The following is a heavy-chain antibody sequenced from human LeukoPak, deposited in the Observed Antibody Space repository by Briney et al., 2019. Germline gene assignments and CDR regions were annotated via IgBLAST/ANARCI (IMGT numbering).Heavy chain of an antibody. CDR3: ARDSSIVVVPAATGPSWFDP. Sequence: PSETLSLTCTVSGGSISSSSYYWGWIRQPPGKGLEWIGSIYYSGSTYYNPSLKSRVTISVDTSKNQFSLKLSSVTAADTAVYYCARDSSIVVVPAATGPSWFDPWGQGTLVTVSS. CDR2: IYYSGST. V-gene: IGHV4-39*02. J-gene: IGHJ5*02. D-gene: IGHD2-2*01. CDR1: GGSISSSSYY.